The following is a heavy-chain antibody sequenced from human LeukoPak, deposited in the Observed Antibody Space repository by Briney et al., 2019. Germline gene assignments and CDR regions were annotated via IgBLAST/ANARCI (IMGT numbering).Heavy chain of an antibody. J-gene: IGHJ4*02. CDR3: ARSSGWIIDF. CDR2: IKQDGSEK. CDR1: GFTFSTFW. V-gene: IGHV3-7*01. Sequence: GGSLRLSCAASGFTFSTFWLNWVRQTPGKGLEWVANIKQDGSEKYYVDSVKGRFTISRDNAKNSLYLQMNRLRDEDTAVYYCARSSGWIIDFWGQGTLVTVSS. D-gene: IGHD6-19*01.